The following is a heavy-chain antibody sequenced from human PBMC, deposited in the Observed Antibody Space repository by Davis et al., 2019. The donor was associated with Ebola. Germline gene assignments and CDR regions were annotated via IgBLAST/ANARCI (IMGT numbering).Heavy chain of an antibody. CDR2: IIPIFGTA. V-gene: IGHV1-69*05. CDR1: GGTFSSYA. D-gene: IGHD6-6*01. J-gene: IGHJ4*02. CDR3: AREGVWYSSSGFDY. Sequence: SVKVSCKASGGTFSSYAISWVRQAPGQGLEWMGGIIPIFGTANYAQKLQGRVTMTTDTSTSTAYMELRSLRSEDTAVYYCAREGVWYSSSGFDYWGQGTLVTVSS.